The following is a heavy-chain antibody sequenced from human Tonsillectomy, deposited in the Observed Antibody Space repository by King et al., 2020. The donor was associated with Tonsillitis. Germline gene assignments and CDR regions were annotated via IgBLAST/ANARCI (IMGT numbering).Heavy chain of an antibody. V-gene: IGHV3-74*01. D-gene: IGHD1-1*01. CDR3: AREVPIYYYYMDV. J-gene: IGHJ6*03. CDR2: INSAGSST. CDR1: GFTFSSYW. Sequence: DVQLVESGGGLVQPGGSLRLSCAASGFTFSSYWMHWVRQAPGKGLVWVSRINSAGSSTSYADSVKGRFTISRDNAKNTLYLQMNSLRAEDTAVYYCAREVPIYYYYMDVWGKGTTVTVSS.